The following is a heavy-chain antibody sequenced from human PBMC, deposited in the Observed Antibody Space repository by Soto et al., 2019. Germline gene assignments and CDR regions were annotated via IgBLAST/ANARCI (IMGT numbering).Heavy chain of an antibody. CDR1: GGTFNKYA. Sequence: ASVKVSCKASGGTFNKYAIDCVRQAPGQAPGQGLEWMGGIIPLFGTPNYAQKFQGRVTISADEVTSTAYMELSSLRSEDTGVYYCARQFDYDTSGYYYAYWGQGTPVTV. CDR3: ARQFDYDTSGYYYAY. J-gene: IGHJ4*02. V-gene: IGHV1-69*13. CDR2: IIPLFGTP. D-gene: IGHD3-22*01.